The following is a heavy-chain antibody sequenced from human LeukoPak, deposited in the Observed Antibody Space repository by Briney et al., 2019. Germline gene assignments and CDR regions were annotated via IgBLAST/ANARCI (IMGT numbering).Heavy chain of an antibody. CDR3: ARDYASDY. CDR2: ISRSGDTI. Sequence: GGSLRLSCAASGFTFSRYEMNWVRQAPGKGLEWVSYISRSGDTIYFADSVKGRFTISRDNAKNSLYLQLSSLRAEDTAVYYCARDYASDYWGQGTLVTVSS. V-gene: IGHV3-48*03. D-gene: IGHD3-10*01. J-gene: IGHJ4*02. CDR1: GFTFSRYE.